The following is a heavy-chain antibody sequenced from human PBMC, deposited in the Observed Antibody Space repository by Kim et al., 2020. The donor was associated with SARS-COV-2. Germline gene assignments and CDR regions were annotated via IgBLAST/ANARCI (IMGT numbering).Heavy chain of an antibody. CDR1: GGSISSSNW. V-gene: IGHV4-4*02. J-gene: IGHJ4*02. Sequence: SETLSLTCAVSGGSISSSNWWSWVRQPPGKGLEWIGEIYHSGSTNYNPSLKSRVTISVDKSKNQFSLKLSSVTPADTAVYYCARVDIVATTHGGLVRDYFDYWGQGTLVTVSS. D-gene: IGHD5-12*01. CDR2: IYHSGST. CDR3: ARVDIVATTHGGLVRDYFDY.